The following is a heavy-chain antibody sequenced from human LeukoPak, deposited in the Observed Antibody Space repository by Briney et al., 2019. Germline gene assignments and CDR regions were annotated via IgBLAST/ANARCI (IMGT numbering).Heavy chain of an antibody. V-gene: IGHV3-11*01. CDR2: ISSSGSTI. D-gene: IGHD6-13*01. J-gene: IGHJ6*02. CDR3: ARDAVVQQQLDYYYGMDV. Sequence: GGSLRLSCAASGFTFSDCYMSWIRQAPGKGLEWVSYISSSGSTIYHADSVKGRFTISRDNAKNSLYLQMNSLRAEDTAVYYCARDAVVQQQLDYYYGMDVWGQGTTITVSS. CDR1: GFTFSDCY.